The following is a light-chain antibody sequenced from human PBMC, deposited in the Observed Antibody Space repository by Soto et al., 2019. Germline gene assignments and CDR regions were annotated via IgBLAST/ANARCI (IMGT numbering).Light chain of an antibody. CDR2: KAS. CDR1: QSISSW. CDR3: QQYNSCSQT. J-gene: IGKJ1*01. Sequence: DIPMTQSPSTLSASVGDRVTIPCRASQSISSWLAWYQQKPGKAPKLLIYKASSLESGVPSRFSGSGSGTEFTLTISSLQPDDFATYYCQQYNSCSQTFGQGTKVDI. V-gene: IGKV1-5*03.